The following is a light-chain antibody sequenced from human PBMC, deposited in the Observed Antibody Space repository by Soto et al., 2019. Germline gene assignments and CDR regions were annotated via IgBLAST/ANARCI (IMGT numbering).Light chain of an antibody. J-gene: IGLJ3*02. CDR2: GNR. V-gene: IGLV1-40*01. Sequence: QPVLTQPPSVSGAPGQRVTISCTGNNSNLGAGYDVHWYQQLPGAAPKLVVFGNRNRPSGVPERFSGSKSGTSASLAITGLQAEDEADYYCQAYDSSLTAFVFGGGTKLTVL. CDR1: NSNLGAGYD. CDR3: QAYDSSLTAFV.